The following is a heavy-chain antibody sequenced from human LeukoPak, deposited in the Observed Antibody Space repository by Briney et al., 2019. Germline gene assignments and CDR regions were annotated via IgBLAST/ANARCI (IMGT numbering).Heavy chain of an antibody. J-gene: IGHJ4*02. CDR1: GFTFSSYA. D-gene: IGHD6-13*01. CDR2: ISGSGGST. V-gene: IGHV3-23*01. CDR3: AKWFYSSSWYPFDY. Sequence: PGGSLRLSCAASGFTFSSYAMSWVRQAPGKGLEWVSGISGSGGSTYYADSVKGRFTISRDNSKNTLYLQMNSLRAEDTAVYYCAKWFYSSSWYPFDYWGQGTLVTVSS.